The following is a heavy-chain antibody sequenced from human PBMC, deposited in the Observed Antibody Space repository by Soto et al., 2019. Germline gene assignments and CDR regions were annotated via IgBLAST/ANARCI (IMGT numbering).Heavy chain of an antibody. V-gene: IGHV2-5*02. CDR3: AHRRVFEQWLDYFDY. CDR2: IYWDDDK. J-gene: IGHJ4*02. CDR1: GFSLSTSGVG. D-gene: IGHD6-19*01. Sequence: QITLKESGPTLVKPTQTLTLTCTFSGFSLSTSGVGVGWIRQPPGKALEWLALIYWDDDKRYSPSLKSRLTITKDTSKNQVVLTMTNMDPVDTAKYYCAHRRVFEQWLDYFDYWGQGTLVTVSS.